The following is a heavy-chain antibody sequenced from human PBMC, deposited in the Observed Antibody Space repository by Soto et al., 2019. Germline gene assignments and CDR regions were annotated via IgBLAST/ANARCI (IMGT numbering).Heavy chain of an antibody. CDR2: INPNSGGT. J-gene: IGHJ6*02. V-gene: IGHV1-2*02. CDR1: GYTFTGYY. Sequence: ASVKVSCKASGYTFTGYYMHWVRQAPGQGLEWMGWINPNSGGTNYAQKFQGRVTMTRDTSISTAYMELSRLRSDDTAVYYCARGGRYCSSNSCYYYYGMDVWGQGTTATV. D-gene: IGHD2-2*01. CDR3: ARGGRYCSSNSCYYYYGMDV.